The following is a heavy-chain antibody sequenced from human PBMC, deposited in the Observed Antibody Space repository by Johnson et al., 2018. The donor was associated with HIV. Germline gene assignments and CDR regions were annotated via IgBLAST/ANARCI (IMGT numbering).Heavy chain of an antibody. D-gene: IGHD3-22*01. Sequence: VQLVESGGGVVRPGGSLRLSCAALGFTFDDYGMSWVRQAPEKGLEWVSGINWNGGSTGYADSVKGRFTISRDNAKNSLYLQMNSLRAEDTAVYYCAKDQGITMIVVVAGAFDIWGQGTMVTVSS. J-gene: IGHJ3*02. CDR3: AKDQGITMIVVVAGAFDI. CDR2: INWNGGST. V-gene: IGHV3-20*04. CDR1: GFTFDDYG.